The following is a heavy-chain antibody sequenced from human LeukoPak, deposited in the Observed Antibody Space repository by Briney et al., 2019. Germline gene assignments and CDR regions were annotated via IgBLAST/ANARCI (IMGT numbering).Heavy chain of an antibody. J-gene: IGHJ4*02. CDR3: ARDRVSGGYVTFDY. V-gene: IGHV1-46*01. D-gene: IGHD5-12*01. Sequence: ASVKVSCKASGYTLTNHYIHWVRQAPRQGLEWMGIMNPSGGSTSYPQKFQGRVTMTRDTSTSTVYMELSSLRSEDTAVYYCARDRVSGGYVTFDYWGQGTLVTVSS. CDR1: GYTLTNHY. CDR2: MNPSGGST.